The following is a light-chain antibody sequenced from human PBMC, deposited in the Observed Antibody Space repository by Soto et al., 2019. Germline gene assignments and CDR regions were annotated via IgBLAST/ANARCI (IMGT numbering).Light chain of an antibody. Sequence: AVQLTQSPSSLSASVVDRVTITCLASQGIRTDLGWYQQSPGKAPKVLIVGASTLQSGVPSRFSGSGSGTDFTLTISCLQSEDFATYYCQQYYSYPPITFGQGIRLEIK. V-gene: IGKV1-6*01. CDR3: QQYYSYPPIT. CDR2: GAS. J-gene: IGKJ5*01. CDR1: QGIRTD.